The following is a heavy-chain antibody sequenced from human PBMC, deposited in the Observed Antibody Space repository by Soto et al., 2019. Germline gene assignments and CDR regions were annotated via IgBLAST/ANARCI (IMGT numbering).Heavy chain of an antibody. J-gene: IGHJ6*02. V-gene: IGHV4-61*08. D-gene: IGHD2-15*01. CDR3: ARVGCSGASCYSIHYYYYALDV. CDR1: GGSVSSGGYY. Sequence: QVRLQESGPGLVKPSETLSLTCTVSGGSVSSGGYYWSWIRQPPGKGLEWIGYIYYSGSTTYNPSLTSRVTISVDTSKNQFALQLSSVTAADTAVYFCARVGCSGASCYSIHYYYYALDVWGQGTTVTVSS. CDR2: IYYSGST.